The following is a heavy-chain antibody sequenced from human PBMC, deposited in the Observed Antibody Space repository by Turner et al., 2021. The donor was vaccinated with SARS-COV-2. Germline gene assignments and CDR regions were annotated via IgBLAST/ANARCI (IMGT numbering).Heavy chain of an antibody. V-gene: IGHV4-39*01. Sequence: QLQLQESGPGLVTPSETLSLTCTVSGGSISSSSYYWGWIRQPQGTGLEWIGNIYYSGSAYYNPSLKSRVTISVDPSKNQFSLKLTAVTAADTAVYYCARLMDTAMDYYGTDVWGQGTTVTVSS. CDR1: GGSISSSSYY. D-gene: IGHD5-18*01. J-gene: IGHJ6*02. CDR2: IYYSGSA. CDR3: ARLMDTAMDYYGTDV.